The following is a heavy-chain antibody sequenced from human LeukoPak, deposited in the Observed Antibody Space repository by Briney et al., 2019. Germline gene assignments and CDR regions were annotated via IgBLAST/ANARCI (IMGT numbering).Heavy chain of an antibody. CDR3: AKWMTFYYMDV. J-gene: IGHJ6*03. V-gene: IGHV3-23*01. CDR2: ITGSGGST. CDR1: GFTFSNFA. D-gene: IGHD2-2*03. Sequence: GGSLRLSCAASGFTFSNFAMSWVRQAPGKGLEWVSTITGSGGSTYYADSVKGRFTISRDNSKNTLYLQMNSLRAEDTAVYYCAKWMTFYYMDVWGKGTTVTVSS.